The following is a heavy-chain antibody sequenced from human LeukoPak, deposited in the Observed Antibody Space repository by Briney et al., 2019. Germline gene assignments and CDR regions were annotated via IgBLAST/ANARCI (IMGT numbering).Heavy chain of an antibody. D-gene: IGHD6-13*01. CDR1: GFTFSSYG. J-gene: IGHJ4*02. CDR3: AKEAAAGYFDY. V-gene: IGHV3-33*06. Sequence: PGGSLRLSCAASGFTFSSYGMHWVRQAPGKGLEWVAVIWYDGSNKYYADSVKGRFTISRDNSKNTLCLQMNSLRAEDTAVYYCAKEAAAGYFDYWGQGTLVTVSS. CDR2: IWYDGSNK.